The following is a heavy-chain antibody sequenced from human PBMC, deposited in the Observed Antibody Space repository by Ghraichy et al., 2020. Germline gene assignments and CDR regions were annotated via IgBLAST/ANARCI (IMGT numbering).Heavy chain of an antibody. Sequence: LSLTCTVSGGSISSYYWSWIRHPAGKGLEWIGRIYTSGSTNYNPSLKSRVTMSVDTSKNQFSLKLSSVTAADTAVYYCARDLDYGDYRIFDYWGQGTLVTVSS. CDR3: ARDLDYGDYRIFDY. J-gene: IGHJ4*02. CDR2: IYTSGST. CDR1: GGSISSYY. V-gene: IGHV4-4*07. D-gene: IGHD4-17*01.